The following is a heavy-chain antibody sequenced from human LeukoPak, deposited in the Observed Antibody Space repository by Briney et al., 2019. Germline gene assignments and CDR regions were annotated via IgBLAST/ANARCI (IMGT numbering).Heavy chain of an antibody. Sequence: SETLSLTCTVSGGSISSSSYYWGWIRQPPGKGLEWIGSIYYSGSTYYNPSLKSRVTISVDTSRNQFSLKLSSVTAADTAVYYCASLSTGAEYFQHWGQGTLVTVSS. D-gene: IGHD3-10*02. CDR3: ASLSTGAEYFQH. J-gene: IGHJ1*01. V-gene: IGHV4-39*07. CDR2: IYYSGST. CDR1: GGSISSSSYY.